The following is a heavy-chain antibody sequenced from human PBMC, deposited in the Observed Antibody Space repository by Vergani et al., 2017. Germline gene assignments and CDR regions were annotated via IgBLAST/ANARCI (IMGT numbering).Heavy chain of an antibody. V-gene: IGHV3-30*03. D-gene: IGHD6-13*01. Sequence: VQLLESGGNLIQPGGSLRLSCGASGFSFRGHGMHWVRQAPGKGLGWVAMISYDGDRRDYGDFAKGRFTISRDSSKTVYLQMNSLRAEDTAVYYCAREGLLGSSSWSGPFDYWGQGTLVTVSS. CDR2: ISYDGDRR. CDR3: AREGLLGSSSWSGPFDY. CDR1: GFSFRGHG. J-gene: IGHJ4*02.